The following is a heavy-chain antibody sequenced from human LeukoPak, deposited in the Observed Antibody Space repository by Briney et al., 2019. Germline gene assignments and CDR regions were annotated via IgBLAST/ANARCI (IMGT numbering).Heavy chain of an antibody. CDR1: GFTFGSCG. Sequence: GGSLRLSCAASGFTFGSCGMYWVRQAPGKGLEWVAFIRYDGSNKYYADSVKGRFTISRDNSKNILYLQMNSLRPEDTAVYYCAKEVGWPNDLAHAFSVWGQGTMVTVSS. D-gene: IGHD2-15*01. CDR3: AKEVGWPNDLAHAFSV. CDR2: IRYDGSNK. V-gene: IGHV3-30*02. J-gene: IGHJ3*01.